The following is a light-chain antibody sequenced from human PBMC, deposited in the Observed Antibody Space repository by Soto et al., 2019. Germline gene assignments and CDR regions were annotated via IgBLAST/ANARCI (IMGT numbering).Light chain of an antibody. V-gene: IGKV1-39*01. J-gene: IGKJ3*01. CDR1: QSISSY. CDR3: QQSYSTPPFT. CDR2: AAS. Sequence: DIQMTQSPSSLSASVGDRVTITCRASQSISSYLNWYQQKPGKAPKLLIYAASSLQSGVPSRFSGSGSGTDFTLTISRLQPEDFATYYCQQSYSTPPFTFGPGT.